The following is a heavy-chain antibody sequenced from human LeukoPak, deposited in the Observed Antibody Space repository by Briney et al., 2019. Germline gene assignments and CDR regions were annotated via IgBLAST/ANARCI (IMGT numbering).Heavy chain of an antibody. V-gene: IGHV4-31*03. CDR3: AREYIQNYYYGMDV. CDR2: IYYSGST. CDR1: GGSISSGGYY. J-gene: IGHJ6*02. D-gene: IGHD1-14*01. Sequence: SETLSLTCTVSGGSISSGGYYWSWIRQHPGKGLEWIGYIYYSGSTYYNPSLKSRVTISVDTSKNQFSLKLSSVTAADTAAYYCAREYIQNYYYGMDVWGQGTTVTVSS.